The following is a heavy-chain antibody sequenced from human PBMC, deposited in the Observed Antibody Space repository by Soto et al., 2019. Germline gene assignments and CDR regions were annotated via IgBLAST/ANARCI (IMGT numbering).Heavy chain of an antibody. CDR3: GYGALNSQDYYYYYGMDV. D-gene: IGHD4-17*01. Sequence: SVKVSCKASGGTFSSYAVSWVRQAPGQRLEWMGGIIPIFGTANYAQKFQGRVTITADESTSTAYMELSSLRSEDTAVYYCGYGALNSQDYYYYYGMDVWGQGTTVTVSS. CDR2: IIPIFGTA. V-gene: IGHV1-69*13. J-gene: IGHJ6*02. CDR1: GGTFSSYA.